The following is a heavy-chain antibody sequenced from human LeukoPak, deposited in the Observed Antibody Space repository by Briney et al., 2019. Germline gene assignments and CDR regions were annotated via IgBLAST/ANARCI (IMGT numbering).Heavy chain of an antibody. Sequence: GGSLRLSCAASGFTFSSYGMSWVRQAPGKGLEWGSSISGSGDSTYYADSAKGRFTISRDNSKNTLYLQMNSLRAEDTAVYYCAKDRGGSSWSQVFDYWGQGNLVTVSS. CDR3: AKDRGGSSWSQVFDY. CDR2: ISGSGDST. CDR1: GFTFSSYG. J-gene: IGHJ4*02. D-gene: IGHD6-13*01. V-gene: IGHV3-23*01.